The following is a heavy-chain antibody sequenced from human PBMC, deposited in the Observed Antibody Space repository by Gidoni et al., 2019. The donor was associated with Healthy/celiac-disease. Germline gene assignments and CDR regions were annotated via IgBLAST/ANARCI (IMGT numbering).Heavy chain of an antibody. Sequence: QVQLGESGGGVVQPGRSVRLSCAASGFTFSSYGMHWVRQAPGKGLEWVAGISYDGSNKYYADSVKGRFTISRDNSKNTLYLQMNSLRAEDTAVYYCAKGKGAGTSNGAFDIWGQGTMVTVSS. D-gene: IGHD6-19*01. CDR2: ISYDGSNK. V-gene: IGHV3-30*18. CDR1: GFTFSSYG. J-gene: IGHJ3*02. CDR3: AKGKGAGTSNGAFDI.